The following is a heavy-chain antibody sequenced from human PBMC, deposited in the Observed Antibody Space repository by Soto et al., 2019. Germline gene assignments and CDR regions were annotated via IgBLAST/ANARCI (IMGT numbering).Heavy chain of an antibody. V-gene: IGHV1-8*01. CDR2: MNPNSGNT. D-gene: IGHD3-22*01. Sequence: ASVKVSCKASGYTFTSYDINWVRQATGQGLEWMGWMNPNSGNTGYAQKFQGRVTMTRDTSINIAYMELSSLRSEDTAVYFCVRDQDSRGYSVFNHWGQGAQVTVSS. CDR1: GYTFTSYD. J-gene: IGHJ4*02. CDR3: VRDQDSRGYSVFNH.